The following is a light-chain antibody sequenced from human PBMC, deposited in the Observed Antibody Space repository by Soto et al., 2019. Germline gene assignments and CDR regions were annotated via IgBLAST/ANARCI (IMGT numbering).Light chain of an antibody. V-gene: IGKV3-20*01. CDR3: QQYGRSLS. J-gene: IGKJ4*01. CDR2: AAS. Sequence: TECPASMEESSGERATVSCLASQSVSSSYLAWYQQKPGQAPRLLLYAASSRATGIPDRFSGSGSGTDFTLSISRLEPEDLAVYSCQQYGRSLSFGGGSNVDVK. CDR1: QSVSSSY.